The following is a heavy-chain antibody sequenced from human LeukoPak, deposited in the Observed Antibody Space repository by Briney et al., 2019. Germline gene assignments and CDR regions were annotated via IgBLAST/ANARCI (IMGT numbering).Heavy chain of an antibody. CDR1: GFTFSSYS. J-gene: IGHJ3*02. CDR3: ARDLLERTVRAKGGLAAFDI. V-gene: IGHV3-21*01. D-gene: IGHD3-10*01. Sequence: PGGSLRLSCAASGFTFSSYSMNWVRQAPGNGLEWVSSISSSSSYIYYADSVKGRFTISRDNAKNSLYLQMNSLRAEDTAVYYCARDLLERTVRAKGGLAAFDIWGQGTMVTVSS. CDR2: ISSSSSYI.